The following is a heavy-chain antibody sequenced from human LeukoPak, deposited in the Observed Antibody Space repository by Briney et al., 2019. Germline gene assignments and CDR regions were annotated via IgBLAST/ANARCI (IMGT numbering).Heavy chain of an antibody. CDR2: IKQDGSEK. Sequence: GGSLRLSRAASGFTFSNYWMNWVRQAPGKGLEWVANIKQDGSEKYYVDSVKGRFTISRDNAKNSLYLQMNSLRVEDTAVYYCARVFSAVTGSPFDYWGQGTLVTVSS. V-gene: IGHV3-7*03. J-gene: IGHJ4*02. CDR3: ARVFSAVTGSPFDY. CDR1: GFTFSNYW. D-gene: IGHD3-9*01.